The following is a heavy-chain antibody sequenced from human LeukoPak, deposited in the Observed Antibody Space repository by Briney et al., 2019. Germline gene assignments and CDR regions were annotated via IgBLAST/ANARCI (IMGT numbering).Heavy chain of an antibody. V-gene: IGHV4-34*01. Sequence: SETLSLTCAVYGGSFSGYYWSWIRQPPGKGLEWIGEINHSGSTNYNPSLKSRVTISVDTSKNQFSLKLSSVTAADTAVYYCARGSGIVGAYFYYYGMDVWGQGTTVTVSS. J-gene: IGHJ6*02. CDR1: GGSFSGYY. CDR3: ARGSGIVGAYFYYYGMDV. CDR2: INHSGST. D-gene: IGHD1-26*01.